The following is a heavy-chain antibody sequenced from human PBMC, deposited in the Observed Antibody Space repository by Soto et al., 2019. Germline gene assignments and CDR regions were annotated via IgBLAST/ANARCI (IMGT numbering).Heavy chain of an antibody. J-gene: IGHJ6*02. V-gene: IGHV3-30*18. Sequence: GGSLRLSCAASGFTFSSFGIHWVRQAPGKGLEWVALISYDGNNKYYADSVRGRFTISRDNSKNTLYLQMNSLRAEDTAVYYCAKVQITMVRGINSGMDVWGQGTTVTVSS. D-gene: IGHD3-10*01. CDR1: GFTFSSFG. CDR3: AKVQITMVRGINSGMDV. CDR2: ISYDGNNK.